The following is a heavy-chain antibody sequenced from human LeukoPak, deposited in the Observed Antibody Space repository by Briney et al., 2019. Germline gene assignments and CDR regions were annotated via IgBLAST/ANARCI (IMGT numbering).Heavy chain of an antibody. CDR3: ARRWQSNQGDAFDF. Sequence: GGSLRLSCAASGFTFSAYWMNWVRQVPGKGLVWVSHINSDGSVTNYADSVKGRFTISRDNAKITLYLQVNSLRAEDTAVYYCARRWQSNQGDAFDFWGQGTMVTVSS. CDR2: INSDGSVT. D-gene: IGHD4-11*01. CDR1: GFTFSAYW. J-gene: IGHJ3*01. V-gene: IGHV3-74*01.